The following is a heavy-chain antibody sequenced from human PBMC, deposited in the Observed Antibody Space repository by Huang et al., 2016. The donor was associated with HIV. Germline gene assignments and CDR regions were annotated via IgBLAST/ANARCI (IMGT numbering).Heavy chain of an antibody. CDR1: GGSLHGYY. CDR3: ATSRSGSGWFLDI. D-gene: IGHD6-19*01. CDR2: VNHGGST. V-gene: IGHV4-34*01. J-gene: IGHJ2*01. Sequence: QVRLYQWGAGPLRPSETLSLTCGVSGGSLHGYYWNWLRQSPGRGLEWIGEVNHGGSTKDNPSLKRRVTISVDTSKIQFSLNLTSVTATDTADYYCATSRSGSGWFLDIWGRGTLVSVS.